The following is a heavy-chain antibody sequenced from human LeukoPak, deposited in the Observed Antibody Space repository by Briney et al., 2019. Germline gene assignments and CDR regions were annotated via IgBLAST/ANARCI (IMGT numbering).Heavy chain of an antibody. Sequence: PGRSLRLSCEASGFTFSSYAMHWVRQAPGKGLEWVAVISYDGSNKYYADSVKGRFSISRDNSKNTLYLQMNSLRAEDTAVYYCVRHSSSSWEASNFDYWGQGTLVTVSS. CDR2: ISYDGSNK. CDR3: VRHSSSSWEASNFDY. CDR1: GFTFSSYA. J-gene: IGHJ4*02. V-gene: IGHV3-30*04. D-gene: IGHD6-13*01.